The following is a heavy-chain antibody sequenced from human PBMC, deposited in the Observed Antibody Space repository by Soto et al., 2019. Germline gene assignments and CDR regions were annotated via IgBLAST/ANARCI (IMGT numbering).Heavy chain of an antibody. CDR2: ISAYNGNT. Sequence: ASVKVSCKASGYTFTSYGISWVRQAPGQGLEWMGWISAYNGNTNYAQKLQGRVTMTTDTSTSTAYMELRSLRSDGTAVYYCARERGVVVPAALIVDPWGQGTLVTVSS. J-gene: IGHJ5*02. D-gene: IGHD2-2*01. CDR3: ARERGVVVPAALIVDP. V-gene: IGHV1-18*04. CDR1: GYTFTSYG.